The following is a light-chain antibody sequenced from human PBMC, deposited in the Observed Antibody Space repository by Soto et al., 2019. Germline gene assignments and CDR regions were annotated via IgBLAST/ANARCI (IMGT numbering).Light chain of an antibody. CDR1: SSNIGAGYD. Sequence: QAVVTQPPSVSGAPGQRVTISCTGSSSNIGAGYDVHWYQQLPGTAPKLLIYDSNNRPSGVPDRFSGSKSGTSASLAIIGLQAEDEADYYCQSYDTSQITSVVFGGGTQLTVL. J-gene: IGLJ2*01. CDR3: QSYDTSQITSVV. V-gene: IGLV1-40*01. CDR2: DSN.